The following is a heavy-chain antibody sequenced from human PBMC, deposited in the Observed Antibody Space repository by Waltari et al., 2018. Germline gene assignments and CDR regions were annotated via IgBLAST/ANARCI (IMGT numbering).Heavy chain of an antibody. CDR2: MNPNSGNT. CDR3: ARAPLRYFDLSRVGDHPYYYGMDV. Sequence: QVQLVQSGAEVKKPGASVKVSCKASGYTFTSYDINWVRQATGQGLEWMGWMNPNSGNTGYAQKFQGRVTITRNTSISTAYMELSSLRSEDTAVYYCARAPLRYFDLSRVGDHPYYYGMDVWGQGTTVTVSS. V-gene: IGHV1-8*03. CDR1: GYTFTSYD. J-gene: IGHJ6*02. D-gene: IGHD3-9*01.